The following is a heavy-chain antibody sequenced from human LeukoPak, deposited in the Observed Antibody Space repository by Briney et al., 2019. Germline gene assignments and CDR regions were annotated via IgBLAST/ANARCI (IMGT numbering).Heavy chain of an antibody. J-gene: IGHJ4*02. Sequence: ASVKVSCKASGYTFTSYGISWVRQAPGQGLEWMGWISAYNDNTNYAQKLQGRVTMTTDTSTSTAYMELRSLRSDDTAVYYCARGPPRVVPAAILDYWGQGTLVTVSS. CDR2: ISAYNDNT. V-gene: IGHV1-18*01. CDR1: GYTFTSYG. D-gene: IGHD2-2*01. CDR3: ARGPPRVVPAAILDY.